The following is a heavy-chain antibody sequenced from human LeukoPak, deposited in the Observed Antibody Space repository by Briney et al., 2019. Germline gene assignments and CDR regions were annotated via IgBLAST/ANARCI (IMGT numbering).Heavy chain of an antibody. D-gene: IGHD3-9*01. CDR3: AKLGASSYDILTVYYFDY. V-gene: IGHV3-23*01. CDR2: ISGSGGST. J-gene: IGHJ4*02. CDR1: GFTFSSYA. Sequence: GGSLRLSCAASGFTFSSYAMSWVRQAPGKGLEWVSAISGSGGSTYYADSVKGRFTISRDSSKNTLYLQMNSLRAEDTAVYYCAKLGASSYDILTVYYFDYWGQGTLVTVSS.